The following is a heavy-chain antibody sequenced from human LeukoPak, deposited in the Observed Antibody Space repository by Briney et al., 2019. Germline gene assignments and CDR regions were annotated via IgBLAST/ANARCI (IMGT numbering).Heavy chain of an antibody. CDR1: GGSINNHY. CDR3: ATNRAGTYDRPSEI. V-gene: IGHV4-59*08. CDR2: IHYTGTT. D-gene: IGHD1-26*01. J-gene: IGHJ3*02. Sequence: SETLSLTCIVSGGSINNHYWTWIRQTPGKGLEWIGDIHYTGTTKFNPSLKSRVTISVDTSKNQFSLGLSSVTATDTAVYFCATNRAGTYDRPSEIWGQGTMVTVSS.